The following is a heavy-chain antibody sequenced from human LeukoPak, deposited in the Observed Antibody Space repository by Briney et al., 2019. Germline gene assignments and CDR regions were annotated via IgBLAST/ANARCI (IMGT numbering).Heavy chain of an antibody. Sequence: PGGSLRLSCAASGFTFSSYAMGWVRQAPGKGLEWVSAISGSGDSSYYADSVRGRFTISRDNSKNTLYLQVNSLRAEDTAVYYCARNSGANVYTYSFQYWGRGTLVTVSS. J-gene: IGHJ4*02. CDR2: ISGSGDSS. CDR3: ARNSGANVYTYSFQY. D-gene: IGHD1-26*01. V-gene: IGHV3-23*01. CDR1: GFTFSSYA.